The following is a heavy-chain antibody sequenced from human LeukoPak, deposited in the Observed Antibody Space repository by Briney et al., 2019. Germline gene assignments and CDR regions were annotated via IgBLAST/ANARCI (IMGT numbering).Heavy chain of an antibody. Sequence: GASVKVSCKASGYSFTNFYMHWVRQAPGQGLEWMGIINPSGGSTSYAQKFQGRVTMTRDTSTSTVCMELSGLRSEDTAVYYCARDGVGAPGYYMDVWGKGTTVIVSS. D-gene: IGHD1-26*01. V-gene: IGHV1-46*01. J-gene: IGHJ6*03. CDR3: ARDGVGAPGYYMDV. CDR2: INPSGGST. CDR1: GYSFTNFY.